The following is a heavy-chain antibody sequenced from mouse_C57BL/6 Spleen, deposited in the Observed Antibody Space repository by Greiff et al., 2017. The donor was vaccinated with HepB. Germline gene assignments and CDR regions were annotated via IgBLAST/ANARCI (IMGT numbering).Heavy chain of an antibody. CDR2: IWSGGST. CDR1: GFSLTSYG. CDR3: ARPPVATDYAMDY. J-gene: IGHJ4*01. D-gene: IGHD1-1*02. V-gene: IGHV2-2*01. Sequence: VQRVESGPGLVQPSQSLSITCTVSGFSLTSYGVHWVRQSPGKGLEWLGAIWSGGSTDYNAAFISRLSIIKDKSKSQVFFKMNSLQADDTAIYYCARPPVATDYAMDYWGQGTSVTVSS.